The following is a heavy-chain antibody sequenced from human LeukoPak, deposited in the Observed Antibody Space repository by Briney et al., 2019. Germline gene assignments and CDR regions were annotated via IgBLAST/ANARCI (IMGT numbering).Heavy chain of an antibody. CDR2: INHSGST. D-gene: IGHD6-6*01. V-gene: IGHV4-34*01. J-gene: IGHJ4*02. CDR1: GGSFSGYY. Sequence: PSETLSLTCAVYGGSFSGYYWSWIRQPPGKGLEWIGEINHSGSTNYSPSLKSRVTISVDTSKNQFSLKLSSVTAADTAVYYCARGRSYSSSSKGLLDYWGQGTLVTVSS. CDR3: ARGRSYSSSSKGLLDY.